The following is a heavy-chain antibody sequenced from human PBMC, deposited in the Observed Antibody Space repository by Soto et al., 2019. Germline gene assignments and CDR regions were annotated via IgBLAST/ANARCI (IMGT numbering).Heavy chain of an antibody. CDR3: ARHEWLQLWLVTEY. CDR2: IYHSGNT. Sequence: PSETLSLTCSVSGDSIGSSTNYWGWIRQPPGKGLEWIGTIYHSGNTYYNPTLKSRVAISVDMSKNQFSLRLKSVTAADTAVYYCARHEWLQLWLVTEYWGQGALVTVSS. J-gene: IGHJ4*02. CDR1: GDSIGSSTNY. D-gene: IGHD5-18*01. V-gene: IGHV4-39*01.